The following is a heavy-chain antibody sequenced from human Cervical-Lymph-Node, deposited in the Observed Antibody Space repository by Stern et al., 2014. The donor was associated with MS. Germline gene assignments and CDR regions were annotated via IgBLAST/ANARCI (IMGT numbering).Heavy chain of an antibody. D-gene: IGHD6-19*01. CDR3: ARHCAKREQCAFDY. CDR1: GYSFTSYW. J-gene: IGHJ4*02. Sequence: MQLVQSGAEVKKPGESLKISCKGFGYSFTSYWIGWVRQMPGKGLEWMGIMYPGDSDTRYSPSFQGQVNISADKAISTAYLQWSSLKASDTAMYYCARHCAKREQCAFDYWGQGTLVTVSS. CDR2: MYPGDSDT. V-gene: IGHV5-51*01.